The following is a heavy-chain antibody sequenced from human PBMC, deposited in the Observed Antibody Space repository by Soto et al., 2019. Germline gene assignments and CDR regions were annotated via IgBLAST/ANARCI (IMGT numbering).Heavy chain of an antibody. CDR2: IWYDGSNK. CDR3: ARYMRQYYYYYMDV. V-gene: IGHV3-33*01. Sequence: GGSLRLSCAASGFTFSSYGMHWVRQAPGKGLEWVAVIWYDGSNKYYADSVKGRFTISRDNSKNTLYLQMNSLRAEDTAVYYCARYMRQYYYYYMDVWGKGTTVTVSS. J-gene: IGHJ6*03. CDR1: GFTFSSYG. D-gene: IGHD3-16*01.